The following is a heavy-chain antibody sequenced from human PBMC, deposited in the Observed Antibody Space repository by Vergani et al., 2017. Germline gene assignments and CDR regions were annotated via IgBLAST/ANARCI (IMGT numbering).Heavy chain of an antibody. CDR3: AKEMGGTEDAFDI. D-gene: IGHD1-26*01. J-gene: IGHJ3*02. CDR2: TSYDGSNK. V-gene: IGHV3-30-3*01. CDR1: GFTFSSYA. Sequence: QVQLVESGGGVVQPGRSLRLSCAASGFTFSSYAMHWVRQAPGKGLEWVAVTSYDGSNKYYADSVKGRFTISRDNSKNTLYLQMNSLRAEDTAVYYCAKEMGGTEDAFDIWGQGTMVTVSS.